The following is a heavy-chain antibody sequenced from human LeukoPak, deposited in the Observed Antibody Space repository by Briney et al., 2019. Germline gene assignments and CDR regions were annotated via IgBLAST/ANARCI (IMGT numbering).Heavy chain of an antibody. J-gene: IGHJ4*02. CDR2: IRYDGSNK. CDR1: GFTFSSYG. V-gene: IGHV3-30*02. D-gene: IGHD6-19*01. Sequence: GGSLRLSCAASGFTFSSYGMHWVRQAPGKGLEWVAFIRYDGSNKYYADSVKGRFTISRDNSKNTLYLQMNSLRAEDTAVYYCANSQSGTIAVAGSFDYWGQGTLVTVSS. CDR3: ANSQSGTIAVAGSFDY.